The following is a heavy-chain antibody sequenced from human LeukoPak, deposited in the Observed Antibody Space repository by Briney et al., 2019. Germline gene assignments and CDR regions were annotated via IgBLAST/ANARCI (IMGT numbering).Heavy chain of an antibody. Sequence: SVNVSCKASGGTFSSYAISWVRQAPGQGLEWMGGIIPIFGTANYAQKFQGRVTITADESTSTAYMELSSLRSEDTAVYYCARDFYGDYSINYYYGMDVWGQGTTVTVSS. V-gene: IGHV1-69*13. CDR3: ARDFYGDYSINYYYGMDV. J-gene: IGHJ6*02. CDR1: GGTFSSYA. D-gene: IGHD4-17*01. CDR2: IIPIFGTA.